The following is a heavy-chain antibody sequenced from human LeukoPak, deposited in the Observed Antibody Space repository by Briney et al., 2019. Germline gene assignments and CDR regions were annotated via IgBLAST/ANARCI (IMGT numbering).Heavy chain of an antibody. CDR2: ISSSSSYI. V-gene: IGHV3-21*01. CDR1: GFTFSSYS. CDR3: ARNSGYYDY. Sequence: GGSLRLSCAASGFTFSSYSMNWVRQAPGKGLEWVSSISSSSSYIYHADSVKGRFTISRDNAKNLLYLQMNSLRAEDTAVYYCARNSGYYDYWGQGTLVTVSS. J-gene: IGHJ4*02. D-gene: IGHD3-22*01.